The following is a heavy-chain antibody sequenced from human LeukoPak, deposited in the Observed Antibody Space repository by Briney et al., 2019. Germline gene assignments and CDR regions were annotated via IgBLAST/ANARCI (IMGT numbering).Heavy chain of an antibody. CDR1: GGSFSGYY. CDR3: ARGTALSNWFDP. Sequence: KASETLSLTCAVYGGSFSGYYWSWIRQPPGKGLEWIGEINHSGSTTNYNPSLKSRVTISVDTSTNQFSLELSSVTAADTAVYFCARGTALSNWFDPWGQGTLVTVSS. V-gene: IGHV4-34*01. CDR2: INHSGSTT. J-gene: IGHJ5*01. D-gene: IGHD2/OR15-2a*01.